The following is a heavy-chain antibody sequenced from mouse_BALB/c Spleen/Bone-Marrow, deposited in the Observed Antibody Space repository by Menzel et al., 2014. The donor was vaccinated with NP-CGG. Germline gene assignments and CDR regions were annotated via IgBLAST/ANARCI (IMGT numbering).Heavy chain of an antibody. CDR2: INPSNGRT. CDR1: GYTFTSHW. J-gene: IGHJ2*01. V-gene: IGHV1S81*02. D-gene: IGHD1-1*01. CDR3: ARRYYGSSYLLDY. Sequence: VQLQQSGAELVKPGASVKLSCKASGYTFTSHWMHWVKQRPGQGLDWIGEINPSNGRTNYNEKFRSKATLTVDKSSSTAYMQLSSLTSEDSAVYYCARRYYGSSYLLDYWGQGTTLTVSS.